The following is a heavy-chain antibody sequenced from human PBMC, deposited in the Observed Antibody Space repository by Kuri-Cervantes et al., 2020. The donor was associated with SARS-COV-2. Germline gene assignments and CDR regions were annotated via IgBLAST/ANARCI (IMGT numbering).Heavy chain of an antibody. D-gene: IGHD2-2*01. J-gene: IGHJ3*02. CDR1: GYTFTSYG. CDR2: INPNSGGT. V-gene: IGHV1-2*02. Sequence: ASVKVSCKASGYTFTSYGISWVRQAPGQGLEWMGWINPNSGGTNYAQKFQGRVTMTRDTSISAAYMELSRLGSDDTAVYYCARDRSTIPDAFDIWGQGTMVTVSS. CDR3: ARDRSTIPDAFDI.